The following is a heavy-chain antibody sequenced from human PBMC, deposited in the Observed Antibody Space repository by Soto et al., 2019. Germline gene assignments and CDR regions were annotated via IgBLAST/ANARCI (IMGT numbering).Heavy chain of an antibody. V-gene: IGHV1-2*02. CDR3: ASASNWNSGYYYYGMDV. D-gene: IGHD1-1*01. CDR2: INPNSGGT. Sequence: SSVKVSCKASGYTFTGYYMHWVRQAPGQGLEWMGWINPNSGGTNYAQKFQGRVTMTRDTSISTAYMELSRLRSDDTAVYYCASASNWNSGYYYYGMDVWGQGTTVTVSS. CDR1: GYTFTGYY. J-gene: IGHJ6*02.